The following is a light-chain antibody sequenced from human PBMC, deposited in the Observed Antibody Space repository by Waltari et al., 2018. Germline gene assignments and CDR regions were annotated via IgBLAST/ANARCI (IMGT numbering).Light chain of an antibody. J-gene: IGKJ4*01. CDR3: QQRSNWLS. Sequence: EIVLTQSPATLYLSPGERATLSCRASQSVTNYLAWYQHKPGQAPRLLIYDASARATGIPARFSGSGSGTDFTLTISSLEPEDFAVYYCQQRSNWLSFGGGTKVEIK. CDR1: QSVTNY. CDR2: DAS. V-gene: IGKV3-11*01.